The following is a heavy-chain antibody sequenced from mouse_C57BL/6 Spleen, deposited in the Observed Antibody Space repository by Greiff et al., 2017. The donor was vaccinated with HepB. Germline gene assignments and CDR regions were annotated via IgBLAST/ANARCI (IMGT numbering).Heavy chain of an antibody. Sequence: QVQLQQSGAELVKPGASVKMSCKASGYTFTSYWITWVKQRPGQGLEWIGDIYPGSGSTNYNEKFKSKATLTVDTSSSTAYMQLSSLTSEDSAVYYCARGVYGSSYNYFDYWGQGTTLTVSS. J-gene: IGHJ2*01. CDR2: IYPGSGST. CDR1: GYTFTSYW. CDR3: ARGVYGSSYNYFDY. D-gene: IGHD1-1*01. V-gene: IGHV1-55*01.